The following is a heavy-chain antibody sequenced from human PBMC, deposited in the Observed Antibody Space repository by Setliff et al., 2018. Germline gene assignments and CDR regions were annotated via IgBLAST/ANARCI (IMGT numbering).Heavy chain of an antibody. D-gene: IGHD6-13*01. J-gene: IGHJ1*01. CDR3: ARSYSSSWYGFFQH. CDR1: GFTFRDYY. V-gene: IGHV3-11*04. Sequence: GGSLRLSCVASGFTFRDYYMSWIRQAPGKGLEWISYISFSSNTIYYAESVKGRFTISRDNAKNSLYLQMNSLRAEDTAGYYCARSYSSSWYGFFQHWGQGTLVTVSS. CDR2: ISFSSNTI.